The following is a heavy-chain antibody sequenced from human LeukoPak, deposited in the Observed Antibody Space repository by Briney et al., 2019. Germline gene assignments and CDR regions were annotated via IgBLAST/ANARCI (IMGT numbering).Heavy chain of an antibody. Sequence: GGSLRLSCAASGFTFSSYAMHWVRQAPGKGLEWVAVISYDGSNKYYADSVKGRFTISRDNSKNTLYLQMNSLRAEDTAVYYCAKDGYYYGSGSYYEDYYMDVWGKGTTVTVSS. J-gene: IGHJ6*03. CDR3: AKDGYYYGSGSYYEDYYMDV. CDR1: GFTFSSYA. CDR2: ISYDGSNK. D-gene: IGHD3-10*01. V-gene: IGHV3-30*04.